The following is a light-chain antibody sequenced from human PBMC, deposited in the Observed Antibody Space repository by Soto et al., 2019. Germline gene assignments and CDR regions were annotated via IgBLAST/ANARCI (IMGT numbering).Light chain of an antibody. CDR1: QGISSW. V-gene: IGKV1-12*01. CDR2: TGS. CDR3: QQANSFPLT. Sequence: DIQMTQSPSSVSASVGEGVSMTCRANQGISSWLAWYQQKPGRAPKLLIYTGSSLQSGVPSRFSGTGSGTDFTLTISSLQPEDVATYYCQQANSFPLTFGGGTKVEIK. J-gene: IGKJ4*01.